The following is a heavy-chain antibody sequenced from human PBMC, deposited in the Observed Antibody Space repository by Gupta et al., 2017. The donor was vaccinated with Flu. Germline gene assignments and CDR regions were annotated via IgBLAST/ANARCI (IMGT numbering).Heavy chain of an antibody. D-gene: IGHD2-21*01. CDR2: ISTDSVSM. CDR3: AKQNPYGNCDD. J-gene: IGHJ4*02. Sequence: EVQLVESGGGLVQPGGSLRLSCAASGFSFSSQSMNWVRQAPGKGLEWVSHISTDSVSMLYADSVKGRFTISRDNAKNSLYLQRSGRRAEDTAVYYCAKQNPYGNCDDWGQGTQVTVAS. CDR1: GFSFSSQS. V-gene: IGHV3-48*01.